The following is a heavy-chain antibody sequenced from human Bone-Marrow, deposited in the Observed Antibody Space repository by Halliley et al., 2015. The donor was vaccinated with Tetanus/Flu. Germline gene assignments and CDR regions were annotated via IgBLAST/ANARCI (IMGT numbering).Heavy chain of an antibody. CDR2: IDRDGTSS. Sequence: SLRLSCVASGFTFSSYWMHWVRQVPGKGLVWVSRIDRDGTSSYYADSVKGRFTISRDNAKNTVYLQMNSLRAEDTAVYYCTRELPRVAAGGDYWGPGTPVTVSS. CDR1: GFTFSSYW. J-gene: IGHJ4*02. CDR3: TRELPRVAAGGDY. D-gene: IGHD6-13*01. V-gene: IGHV3-74*01.